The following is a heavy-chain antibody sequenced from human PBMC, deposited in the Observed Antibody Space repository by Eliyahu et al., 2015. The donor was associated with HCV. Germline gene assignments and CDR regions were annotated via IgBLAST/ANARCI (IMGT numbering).Heavy chain of an antibody. J-gene: IGHJ4*02. Sequence: QITLKESGPTLVKPTQTLTLTCTFSGFSLSTSGVGVGWVRQPPGKALEWLALIYWNDDKPYSPSLKSRLSITKDTSKNQVVLTMTNMGPVDTATYYCAHRRREGTVTTGFDYWGQGTLVTVSS. CDR3: AHRRREGTVTTGFDY. CDR2: IYWNDDK. D-gene: IGHD4-17*01. V-gene: IGHV2-5*01. CDR1: GFSLSTSGVG.